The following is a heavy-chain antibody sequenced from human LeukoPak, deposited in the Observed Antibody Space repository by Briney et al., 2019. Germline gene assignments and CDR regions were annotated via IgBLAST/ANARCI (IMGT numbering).Heavy chain of an antibody. CDR2: IYTSGST. V-gene: IGHV4-61*02. CDR1: GGSISSGSYY. CDR3: ARAERLPGYYFDY. Sequence: PSETLSLTCTVSGGSISSGSYYWSWIRQPAGKGLEWIGRIYTSGSTNYNPSLKSRVTISVDTSKNQFSLKLSSVTAADTAVYYCARAERLPGYYFDYWGQGTLVTVSS. J-gene: IGHJ4*02.